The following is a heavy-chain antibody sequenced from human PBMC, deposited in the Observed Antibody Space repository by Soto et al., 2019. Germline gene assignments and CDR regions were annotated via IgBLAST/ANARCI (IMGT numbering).Heavy chain of an antibody. Sequence: GVSLRLSCAVSGFTVSANYMSWVRQAPGKGLEWVSVIYSGGTTYYSNSVKGRFTISRDTSQNTLYLQMNSLRAEDTAVYYCARDRDDFSDYYAFDIWGQGTMVTVSS. CDR2: IYSGGTT. CDR3: ARDRDDFSDYYAFDI. V-gene: IGHV3-66*01. D-gene: IGHD4-17*01. J-gene: IGHJ3*02. CDR1: GFTVSANY.